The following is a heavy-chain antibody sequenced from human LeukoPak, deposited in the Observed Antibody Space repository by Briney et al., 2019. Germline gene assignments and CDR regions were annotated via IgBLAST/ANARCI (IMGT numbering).Heavy chain of an antibody. J-gene: IGHJ4*02. D-gene: IGHD1-26*01. CDR1: GFTFSNYV. CDR2: ISGSGDTT. Sequence: GGSLRLSCAASGFTFSNYVMNWVRQAPGKGLEWISSISGSGDTTDYADSVKGRFTISRDNSKNTLSLHMDSLGAEDTAVYYCGSGSYSHYWGQGTLVAVSS. V-gene: IGHV3-23*01. CDR3: GSGSYSHY.